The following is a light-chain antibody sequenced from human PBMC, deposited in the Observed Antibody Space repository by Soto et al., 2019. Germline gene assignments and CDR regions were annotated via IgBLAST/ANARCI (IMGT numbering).Light chain of an antibody. J-gene: IGLJ2*01. V-gene: IGLV2-11*01. CDR2: DVS. CDR3: CAYAGSYTL. Sequence: QSVLTQPRSVSGSPGQSVTISCTGTSSDVGRYNFVSWYQQHPGKAPKLIVYDVSTRPSGVPDRFSGSKSGNTASLTISGLQAEDEAYYYCCAYAGSYTLFGGGTQLTVL. CDR1: SSDVGRYNF.